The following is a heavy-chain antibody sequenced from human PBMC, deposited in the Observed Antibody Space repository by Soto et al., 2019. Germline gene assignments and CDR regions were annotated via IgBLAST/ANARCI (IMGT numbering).Heavy chain of an antibody. Sequence: PGGSLRLSCAASGFTVSSNYMSWVRQAPGKGLEWVSVIYSGGSTYYADSVKGRFTISRDNSKNTLYLQMNSLRDEDTAVYYCARARRSSASPLYCYYMVVGGEGTAVTVSS. CDR2: IYSGGST. D-gene: IGHD6-6*01. CDR3: ARARRSSASPLYCYYMVV. J-gene: IGHJ6*03. V-gene: IGHV3-66*01. CDR1: GFTVSSNY.